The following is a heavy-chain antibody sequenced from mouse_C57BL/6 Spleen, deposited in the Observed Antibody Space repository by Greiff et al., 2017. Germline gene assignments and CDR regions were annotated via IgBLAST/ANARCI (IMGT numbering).Heavy chain of an antibody. CDR1: GYTFTSYW. CDR2: IYPGSGST. CDR3: ARTLITTVVADFDY. V-gene: IGHV1-55*01. Sequence: VQLQQPGAELVKPGASVKMSCKASGYTFTSYWITWVKQRPGQGLEWIGDIYPGSGSTNYNEKFKSKATLTVDTSSSTAYMQLSSLTSEDSAVYYCARTLITTVVADFDYWGQGTTLTVSS. J-gene: IGHJ2*01. D-gene: IGHD1-1*01.